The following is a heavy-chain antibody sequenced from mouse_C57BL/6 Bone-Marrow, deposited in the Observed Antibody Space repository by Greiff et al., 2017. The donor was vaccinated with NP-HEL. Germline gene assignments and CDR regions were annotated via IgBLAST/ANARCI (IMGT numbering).Heavy chain of an antibody. CDR3: ARGHITTVVSYYFDY. D-gene: IGHD1-1*01. Sequence: EVQRVESGAELVKPGASVKLSCTASGFNIKDYYMHWVKQRTEQGLEWIGRIDPEDGETKYAPKFQGKATITADTSSNTAYLQLSSLTSEDTAVYYCARGHITTVVSYYFDYWGQGTTLTVSS. CDR2: IDPEDGET. CDR1: GFNIKDYY. J-gene: IGHJ2*01. V-gene: IGHV14-2*01.